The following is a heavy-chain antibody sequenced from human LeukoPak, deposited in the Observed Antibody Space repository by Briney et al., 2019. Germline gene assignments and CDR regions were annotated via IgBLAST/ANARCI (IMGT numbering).Heavy chain of an antibody. CDR2: IYDNGNT. CDR1: GGPLSPYY. D-gene: IGHD1-1*01. CDR3: ATGETGSTLGGY. Sequence: SETLSLTCTVSGGPLSPYYWTWIRQPPGKGLEWIGYIYDNGNTNYNPSLKSRVTISVDTSKNQFSLKLTSVTAADTAVYYCATGETGSTLGGYWGQGTLVTVSS. V-gene: IGHV4-59*01. J-gene: IGHJ4*02.